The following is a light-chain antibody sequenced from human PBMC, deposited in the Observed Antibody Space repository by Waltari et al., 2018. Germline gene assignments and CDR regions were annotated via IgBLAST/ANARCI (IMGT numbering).Light chain of an antibody. CDR1: QSINSW. Sequence: AIQMTQSPSSLSASVGATVTITCHASQSINSWLAWYQQKPGKAPKPLIFAASSLQRGVPSRFGGSGSGTHYTLTINSLQPEDFATYFCQQYDDLPYSFGQGTKVEI. V-gene: IGKV1D-13*01. CDR2: AAS. CDR3: QQYDDLPYS. J-gene: IGKJ2*03.